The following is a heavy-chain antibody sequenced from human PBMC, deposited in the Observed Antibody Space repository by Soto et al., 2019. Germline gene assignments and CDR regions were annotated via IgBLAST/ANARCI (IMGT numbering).Heavy chain of an antibody. V-gene: IGHV4-39*01. CDR2: IYYSGST. CDR3: ARQSAADYSYSLDC. Sequence: QLQLQESGPGLVKPSETLSLTCTVSGGSISSSSYYWGWIRQPPGKGLEWIGSIYYSGSTYYNPSLKSRVTIAVDTSKNQFSLKLSSVTAADTAVYYCARQSAADYSYSLDCWGQGTLVTVSS. J-gene: IGHJ4*02. D-gene: IGHD5-18*01. CDR1: GGSISSSSYY.